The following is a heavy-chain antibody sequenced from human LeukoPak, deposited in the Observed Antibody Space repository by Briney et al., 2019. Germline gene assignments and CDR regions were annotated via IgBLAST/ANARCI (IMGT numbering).Heavy chain of an antibody. J-gene: IGHJ4*02. V-gene: IGHV4-61*02. CDR1: GGSISSGSYY. CDR2: IYTSGST. D-gene: IGHD5-12*01. Sequence: MSSETLSLTCTVSGGSISSGSYYWSWIRQPAGKGLEWIGRIYTSGSTNYNPSLKSRVTISVDTSKNQFSLKLSSVTAADTAVYYCARISGYDLFDYWGQGTLVTVSS. CDR3: ARISGYDLFDY.